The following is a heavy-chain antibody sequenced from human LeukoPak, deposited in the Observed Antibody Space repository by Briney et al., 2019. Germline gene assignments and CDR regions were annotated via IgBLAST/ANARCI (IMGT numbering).Heavy chain of an antibody. J-gene: IGHJ4*02. V-gene: IGHV3-66*02. CDR1: GFTVSSNY. CDR3: ARDRYSSGEFNY. Sequence: GGSLRLSCAASGFTVSSNYMSWVRQAPGKGLEWVSVIYSGGSTYYADSVKGRFTISRDNSKNTLYLQMNSLRAEDTAVYYCARDRYSSGEFNYWGQGTLVTVSP. D-gene: IGHD6-19*01. CDR2: IYSGGST.